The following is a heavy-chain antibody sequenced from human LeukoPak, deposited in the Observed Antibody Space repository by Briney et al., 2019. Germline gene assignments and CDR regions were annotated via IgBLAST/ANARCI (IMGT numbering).Heavy chain of an antibody. CDR1: GFTFSSYE. V-gene: IGHV3-20*04. D-gene: IGHD6-6*01. J-gene: IGHJ6*03. Sequence: GGSLRLSCAASGFTFSSYEMNWVRQAPGKGLEWVSGINWNGGSTGYADSVKGRFTISRDNAKNSLYLQMNSLRAEDTALYYCAGSRPSIAARPGNYYYMDVWGKGTTVTISS. CDR2: INWNGGST. CDR3: AGSRPSIAARPGNYYYMDV.